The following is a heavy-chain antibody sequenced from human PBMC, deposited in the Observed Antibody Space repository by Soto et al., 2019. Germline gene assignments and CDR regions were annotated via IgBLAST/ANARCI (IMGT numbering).Heavy chain of an antibody. CDR3: ARGYCSGGSCYFPYYYYGMDV. CDR1: GGSISSYY. CDR2: IYYSGST. V-gene: IGHV4-59*01. D-gene: IGHD2-15*01. Sequence: PSETLSLTCTVSGGSISSYYWSWIRQPPGKGLEWIGYIYYSGSTNYNPSLKSRVTISVGTSKNQFSLKLSSVTAADTAVYYCARGYCSGGSCYFPYYYYGMDVWGQGTTVTVSS. J-gene: IGHJ6*02.